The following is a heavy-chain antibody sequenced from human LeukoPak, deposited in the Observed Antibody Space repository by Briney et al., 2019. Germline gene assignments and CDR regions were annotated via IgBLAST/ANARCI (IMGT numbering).Heavy chain of an antibody. Sequence: PSETLSLTCTVSGGSISSSSYYWGWIRQPPGKGLEWIGSIYYDGSTYYNPSLKSRVTISLDASKNQFSLKLTSVTAADTAVYYCARHRDYGDYQDYWGQGTLVTVSS. D-gene: IGHD4-17*01. J-gene: IGHJ4*02. CDR1: GGSISSSSYY. V-gene: IGHV4-39*07. CDR2: IYYDGST. CDR3: ARHRDYGDYQDY.